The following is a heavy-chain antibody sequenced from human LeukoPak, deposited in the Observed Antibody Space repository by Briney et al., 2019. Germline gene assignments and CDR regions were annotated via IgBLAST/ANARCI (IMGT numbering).Heavy chain of an antibody. V-gene: IGHV1-24*01. Sequence: GASVKVSCKVSGYTLTELSMHWVRQAPGKGLEWMGGFDPEDGETIYAQKFQGRVTMTRDTSISTAYMELSRLRSDDTAVYYCAKAAAGSQHSYYYYYYLDVWGTGTTVTISS. CDR1: GYTLTELS. J-gene: IGHJ6*03. D-gene: IGHD6-13*01. CDR2: FDPEDGET. CDR3: AKAAAGSQHSYYYYYYLDV.